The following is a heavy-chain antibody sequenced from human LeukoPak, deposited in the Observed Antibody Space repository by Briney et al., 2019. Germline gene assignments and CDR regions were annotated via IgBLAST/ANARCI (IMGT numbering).Heavy chain of an antibody. Sequence: ASVKVSCKASGYTFTGYYMHWVRQAPGQGLEWMGWINPNSGGTNYAQKFQGRVTMTRDTSISTAYMELSRLRSDDTAVYYCARGTRDYGGNHLGAYWGQGTLVTVSS. CDR1: GYTFTGYY. J-gene: IGHJ4*02. CDR3: ARGTRDYGGNHLGAY. V-gene: IGHV1-2*02. D-gene: IGHD4-23*01. CDR2: INPNSGGT.